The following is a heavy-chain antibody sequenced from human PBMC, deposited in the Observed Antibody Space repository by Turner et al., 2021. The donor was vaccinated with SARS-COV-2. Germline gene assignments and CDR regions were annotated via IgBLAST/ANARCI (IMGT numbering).Heavy chain of an antibody. J-gene: IGHJ4*02. V-gene: IGHV4-39*01. CDR1: GGSISSSSYY. CDR3: ARHSPELRGDFFDY. D-gene: IGHD1-26*01. CDR2: IYYSGST. Sequence: QLQLQESGPGLVKPSETLSLTCTVSGGSISSSSYYRGWIRQPPGKGLEWIGSIYYSGSTYNNSSLKSRVTMSVDTSKNQFSLKLTSVTAADTAVYYCARHSPELRGDFFDYWGQGTLVTVSS.